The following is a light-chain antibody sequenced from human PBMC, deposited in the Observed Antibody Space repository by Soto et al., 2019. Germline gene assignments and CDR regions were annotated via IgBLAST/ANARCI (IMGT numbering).Light chain of an antibody. CDR1: SSNIGGNS. CDR3: GSWDSSLSAYV. Sequence: VLTQPPSVSAAPGQKVTISCSGSSSNIGGNSVSWYQQLPGTALKLLIYDDNKRPSGIPDRFSGSKSGTSATLGITGFQTGDEADYYCGSWDSSLSAYVFGNGTKV. V-gene: IGLV1-51*01. CDR2: DDN. J-gene: IGLJ1*01.